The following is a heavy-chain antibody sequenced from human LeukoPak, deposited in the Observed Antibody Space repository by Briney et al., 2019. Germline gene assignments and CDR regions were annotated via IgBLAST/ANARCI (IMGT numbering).Heavy chain of an antibody. Sequence: SETLSLTCTVSGDSIYSYYWSWFRQPPGKRLEWIAYISYSGGTNYNPSLRSRVTISLDTSKNQVSLKVTTVTAADTAVYYCARHLAYGDYPLDYWGQGTLVTVSS. J-gene: IGHJ4*02. CDR3: ARHLAYGDYPLDY. D-gene: IGHD4-17*01. CDR1: GDSIYSYY. CDR2: ISYSGGT. V-gene: IGHV4-59*08.